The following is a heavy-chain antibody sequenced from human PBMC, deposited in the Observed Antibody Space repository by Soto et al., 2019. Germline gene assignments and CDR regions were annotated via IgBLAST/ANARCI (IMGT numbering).Heavy chain of an antibody. CDR2: IYSGGST. V-gene: IGHV3-53*01. Sequence: EAQLVESGGGLIQPGGSLRLSCAASGFTVSRNYMSWVRQAPGKGLEWVSVIYSGGSTYYADSVKGRFTISRDNSKNTLYLQMNSLRAEDTAVYYCMGYNYGIYSNGMDVWGQGTTVTVSS. D-gene: IGHD1-1*01. CDR3: MGYNYGIYSNGMDV. CDR1: GFTVSRNY. J-gene: IGHJ6*02.